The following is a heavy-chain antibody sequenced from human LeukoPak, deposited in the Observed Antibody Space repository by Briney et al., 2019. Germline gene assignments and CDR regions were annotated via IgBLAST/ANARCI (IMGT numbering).Heavy chain of an antibody. CDR3: ARAGIAAAGTLYQFDY. J-gene: IGHJ4*02. CDR2: IYYSGST. V-gene: IGHV4-59*12. CDR1: GGSISSYY. Sequence: SETLSLTCTVSGGSISSYYWSWIRQPPGKGLEWIGYIYYSGSTNYNPSLKSRVTISVDTSKNQFSLKLSSVTAADTAVYYCARAGIAAAGTLYQFDYWGQGTLVTVSS. D-gene: IGHD6-13*01.